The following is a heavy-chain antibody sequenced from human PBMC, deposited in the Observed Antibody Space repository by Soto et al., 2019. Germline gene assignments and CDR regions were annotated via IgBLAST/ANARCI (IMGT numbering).Heavy chain of an antibody. Sequence: SETLSLTCTVPGDSINSRSYYWGWIRQPTGKGLEWIGSIYYSGRTYNNPSLRSRVSMSIDTSKDQFSLKLKSVTAADTALYFCARQWTSVVTQGYFD. CDR1: GDSINSRSYY. D-gene: IGHD2-21*02. V-gene: IGHV4-39*01. CDR2: IYYSGRT. CDR3: ARQWTSVVTQGYFD. J-gene: IGHJ4*01.